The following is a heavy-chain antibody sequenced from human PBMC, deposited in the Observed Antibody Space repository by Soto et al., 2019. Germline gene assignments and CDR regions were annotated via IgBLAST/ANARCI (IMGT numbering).Heavy chain of an antibody. CDR3: ARGADAITNFDWLLPFDY. Sequence: SETLSLTCTVSGGSVSSGSYYWSWIRQPPGKGLEWIGYIYYSGSTNYNPSLKSRVTISVDTSKNQFSLKLSSVTAADTAVYYCARGADAITNFDWLLPFDYWGQGTLVTVSS. J-gene: IGHJ4*02. CDR1: GGSVSSGSYY. V-gene: IGHV4-61*01. D-gene: IGHD3-9*01. CDR2: IYYSGST.